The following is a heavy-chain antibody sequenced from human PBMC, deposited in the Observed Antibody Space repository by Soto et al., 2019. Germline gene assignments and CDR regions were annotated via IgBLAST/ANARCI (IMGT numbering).Heavy chain of an antibody. CDR3: TTRSHYYGMDV. Sequence: GGSLRLSCAASGFTFSNAWMNWVRQAPGRGLEWVGRIKTKTYGEAIDYGAPVKGRFTISRDDSKSMLYLQMNSLKTEDTAVYYCTTRSHYYGMDVWGQGTTVTVSS. V-gene: IGHV3-15*07. J-gene: IGHJ6*02. CDR1: GFTFSNAW. D-gene: IGHD1-26*01. CDR2: IKTKTYGEAI.